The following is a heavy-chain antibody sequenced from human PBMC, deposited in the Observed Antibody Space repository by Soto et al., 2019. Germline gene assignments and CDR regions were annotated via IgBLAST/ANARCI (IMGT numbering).Heavy chain of an antibody. D-gene: IGHD2-8*02. CDR2: TSGNSGSI. J-gene: IGHJ3*01. Sequence: EVQLVESGGGLVQPGRSLRLSCAASGFTFVDYAMHWVRQAPGKGLEWVSGTSGNSGSIGYADSVKGRFTISRDNAENSLDLQMNSLRAEDSALYLCLWYWLAQCAFDFWGQGTMDDVSS. V-gene: IGHV3-9*01. CDR1: GFTFVDYA. CDR3: LWYWLAQCAFDF.